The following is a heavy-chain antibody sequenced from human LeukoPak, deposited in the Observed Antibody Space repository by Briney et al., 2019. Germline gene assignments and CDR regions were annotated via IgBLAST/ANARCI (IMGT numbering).Heavy chain of an antibody. CDR2: ISGSGDRT. V-gene: IGHV3-23*01. CDR1: GFIFSSYG. J-gene: IGHJ4*02. D-gene: IGHD5-12*01. CDR3: AKDAPPYSGLRGIFDY. Sequence: GGSLRLSCAASGFIFSSYGMSWVRQAPGKGLEWVSAISGSGDRTYYADSVKGRFTISRDNSKNTLFLQMNSLRAEDTAVYYCAKDAPPYSGLRGIFDYWGQGTLVTVSS.